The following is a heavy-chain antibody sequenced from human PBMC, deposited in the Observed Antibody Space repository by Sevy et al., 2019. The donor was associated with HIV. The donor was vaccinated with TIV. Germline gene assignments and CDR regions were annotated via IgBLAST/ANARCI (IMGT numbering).Heavy chain of an antibody. Sequence: GGSLRLSCAASGFTFSDYYMTWVRQAPGKGLEWIAYISNSGRTTHNADSVDGRFTISRDNAKNSLYLQMNSLRVEDTAVYHCVRDRSVSWIDAFDIWGRGARVTVSS. J-gene: IGHJ3*02. CDR2: ISNSGRTT. CDR3: VRDRSVSWIDAFDI. CDR1: GFTFSDYY. D-gene: IGHD2-2*03. V-gene: IGHV3-11*04.